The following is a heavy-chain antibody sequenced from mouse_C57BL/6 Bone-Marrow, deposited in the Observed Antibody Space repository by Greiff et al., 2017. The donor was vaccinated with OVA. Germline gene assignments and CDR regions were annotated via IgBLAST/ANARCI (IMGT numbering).Heavy chain of an antibody. J-gene: IGHJ1*03. CDR1: GFTFSDYY. Sequence: EVKLMESEGGLVQPGSSMKLSCTASGFTFSDYYMAWVRQVPEKGLEWVANINYDGSSTYYLDSLQSRFIISRDNAKNILYLQMSSLKSEDTATYYCARARYFDVWGTGTTVTVSS. CDR3: ARARYFDV. CDR2: INYDGSST. V-gene: IGHV5-16*01.